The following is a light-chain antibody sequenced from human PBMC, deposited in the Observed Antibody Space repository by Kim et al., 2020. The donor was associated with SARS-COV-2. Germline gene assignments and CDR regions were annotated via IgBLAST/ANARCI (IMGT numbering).Light chain of an antibody. CDR1: AEGEKY. J-gene: IGLJ2*01. Sequence: SPARTDSSTCSGSAEGEKYTCGYEQKAGQTPLLLVHPDNKRPSGTPERFAGSISGTAATLTVSGTQAMDEADYSCQAWARSPPVVFGGGTQLTGL. CDR2: PDN. V-gene: IGLV3-1*01. CDR3: QAWARSPPVV.